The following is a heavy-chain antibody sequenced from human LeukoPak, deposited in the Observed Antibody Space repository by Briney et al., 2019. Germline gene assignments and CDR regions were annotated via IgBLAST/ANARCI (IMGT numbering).Heavy chain of an antibody. CDR1: GGSFSGYY. D-gene: IGHD2-2*01. CDR3: ATTYCSSTSCSRWFDP. Sequence: SETLSLTCAVYGGSFSGYYWSWIRQPPGKGLEWIGEINHSGSTNYNPSLKSRVTISVDTSKNQFSLKLCSVTAADTAVYYCATTYCSSTSCSRWFDPWGQGTLVTVSS. V-gene: IGHV4-34*01. J-gene: IGHJ5*02. CDR2: INHSGST.